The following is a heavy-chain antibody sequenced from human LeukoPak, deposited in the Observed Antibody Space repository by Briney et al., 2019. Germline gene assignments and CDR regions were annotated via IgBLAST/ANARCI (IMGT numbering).Heavy chain of an antibody. D-gene: IGHD1-26*01. Sequence: GGSLRLSCAASGFTFSSYWMHWVRQGPGKGLEWVSRINMDGTTISYADSVKGRFTISRDDAKNTLYLQMSSLRAEDTAVYYCARVSRGSYHFEYWGQGALVTVSS. J-gene: IGHJ4*02. CDR3: ARVSRGSYHFEY. CDR2: INMDGTTI. V-gene: IGHV3-74*01. CDR1: GFTFSSYW.